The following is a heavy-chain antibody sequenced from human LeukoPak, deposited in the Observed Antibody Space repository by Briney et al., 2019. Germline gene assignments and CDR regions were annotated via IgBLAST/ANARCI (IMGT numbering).Heavy chain of an antibody. Sequence: PGGSLRLSCAASGFTVSSNYMSWVRQAPGKGLEWVSVIYSGGSTYYAGSVKGRFTISRDNSKNTLYLQMNSLRAEDTAVYYCARDLVAVAGTDYWGQGTLVTVSS. CDR2: IYSGGST. CDR1: GFTVSSNY. V-gene: IGHV3-66*01. D-gene: IGHD6-19*01. J-gene: IGHJ4*02. CDR3: ARDLVAVAGTDY.